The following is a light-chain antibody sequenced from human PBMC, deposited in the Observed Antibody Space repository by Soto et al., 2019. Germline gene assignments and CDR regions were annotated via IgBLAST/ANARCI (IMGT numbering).Light chain of an antibody. Sequence: EIVLTQSPGTLSLSPGKRATLSCRASQSVSSTYLAWYQQKPGQAPRLLIYGASTKATGIPDRFSGSGSGTDFTLTISRLEPEDFAVYYCQHYGTSPGTFGRGTKVEIK. CDR1: QSVSSTY. J-gene: IGKJ4*01. V-gene: IGKV3-20*01. CDR2: GAS. CDR3: QHYGTSPGT.